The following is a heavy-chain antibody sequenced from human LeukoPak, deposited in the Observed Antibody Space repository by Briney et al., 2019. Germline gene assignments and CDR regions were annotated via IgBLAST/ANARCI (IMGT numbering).Heavy chain of an antibody. CDR2: ISGSGDKT. Sequence: GGSLRLSCAASGFTFSDHAMSWVRQAPGGGLEWVSAISGSGDKTFHADSVKGRFTTSRDNSKNTLSLQMSSLRVEDSAVYFCAKDTSAWWYHRAYMNVWGTGTTVTVSS. CDR1: GFTFSDHA. CDR3: AKDTSAWWYHRAYMNV. J-gene: IGHJ6*03. D-gene: IGHD2-15*01. V-gene: IGHV3-23*01.